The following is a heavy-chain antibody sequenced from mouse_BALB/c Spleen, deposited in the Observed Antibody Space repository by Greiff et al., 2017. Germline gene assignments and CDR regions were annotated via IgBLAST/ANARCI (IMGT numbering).Heavy chain of an antibody. CDR1: GFNIKDTY. J-gene: IGHJ4*01. CDR2: IDPANGNT. D-gene: IGHD1-1*01. V-gene: IGHV14-3*02. CDR3: ARSTTVVGGAMDY. Sequence: EVQLQQSGAELVKPGASVKLSCTASGFNIKDTYMHWVKQRPEQGLEWIGRIDPANGNTKYDPKFQGKATITADTSSNTAYLQLSSLTSEDTAVYYCARSTTVVGGAMDYWGQGTSVTVSS.